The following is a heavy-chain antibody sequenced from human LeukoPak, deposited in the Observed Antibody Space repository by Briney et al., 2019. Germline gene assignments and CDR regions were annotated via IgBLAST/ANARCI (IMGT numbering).Heavy chain of an antibody. V-gene: IGHV3-21*01. J-gene: IGHJ4*02. CDR1: GFTVSSNY. Sequence: PGGSLRLSCAGSGFTVSSNYMSWVRQAPGKGLEWVSSISSSSSYIYYADSVKGRFTISRDNAKNSLYLQMNSLRAEDTAVYYCARDRGGGAVAGTRAPDYWGQGTLVTVSS. D-gene: IGHD6-19*01. CDR3: ARDRGGGAVAGTRAPDY. CDR2: ISSSSSYI.